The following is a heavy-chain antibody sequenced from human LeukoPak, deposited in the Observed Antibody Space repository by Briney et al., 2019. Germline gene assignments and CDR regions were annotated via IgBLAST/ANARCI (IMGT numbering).Heavy chain of an antibody. CDR3: ARDDSSGRYNVMNYAFDI. Sequence: SETLSLTCTVSGDSISSYYWSWIRQPPGKGLEWIGYIYYSGSTNYNPSLKSRVTISVDTSKNQFSLKLSSVTAADTAVYYCARDDSSGRYNVMNYAFDIWGQGTMVTVSS. V-gene: IGHV4-59*12. CDR1: GDSISSYY. J-gene: IGHJ3*02. CDR2: IYYSGST. D-gene: IGHD6-19*01.